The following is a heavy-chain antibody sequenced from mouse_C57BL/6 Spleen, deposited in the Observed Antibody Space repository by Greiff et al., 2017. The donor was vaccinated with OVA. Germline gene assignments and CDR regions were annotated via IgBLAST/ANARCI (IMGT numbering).Heavy chain of an antibody. CDR3: AREGYYGSIGAMDY. Sequence: DVHLVESGPGLVKPSQSLSLTCSVTGYSITSGYYWNWIRQFPGNKLEWMGYISYDGSNNYNPSLKNRISITRDTSKNQFFLKLNSVTTEDTATYYCAREGYYGSIGAMDYWGQGTSVTVSS. V-gene: IGHV3-6*01. CDR1: GYSITSGYY. J-gene: IGHJ4*01. CDR2: ISYDGSN. D-gene: IGHD1-1*01.